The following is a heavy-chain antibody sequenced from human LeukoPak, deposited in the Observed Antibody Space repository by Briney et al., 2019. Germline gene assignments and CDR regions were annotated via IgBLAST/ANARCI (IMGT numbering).Heavy chain of an antibody. D-gene: IGHD2-15*01. CDR2: INDGVGRA. CDR3: AKGPGYCSGGSCPDDAFDI. V-gene: IGHV3-23*01. CDR1: GFTFSNYA. Sequence: GGSLRLSCSASGFTFSNYAMSWVRQAPGKGLEWVSAINDGVGRAFYADAVRGRFTISRDNSKNTLYLQMNSLRAEDTAVYYCAKGPGYCSGGSCPDDAFDIWGQGTMVTVSS. J-gene: IGHJ3*02.